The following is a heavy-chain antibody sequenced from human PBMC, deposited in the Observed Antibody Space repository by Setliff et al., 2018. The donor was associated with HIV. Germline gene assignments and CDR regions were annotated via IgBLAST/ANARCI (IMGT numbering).Heavy chain of an antibody. CDR2: ISGGGGIT. Sequence: GGSLRLSCTASGFSFDDYALTWVRQAPGTGLECVSAISGGGGITYYADSVKGRFTISRDNSKNTLYLQMNSLRVEDTALYYCAKDYLSSSTWYGGLGYWGLGTLVTVSS. CDR1: GFSFDDYA. CDR3: AKDYLSSSTWYGGLGY. J-gene: IGHJ4*02. V-gene: IGHV3-23*01. D-gene: IGHD6-13*01.